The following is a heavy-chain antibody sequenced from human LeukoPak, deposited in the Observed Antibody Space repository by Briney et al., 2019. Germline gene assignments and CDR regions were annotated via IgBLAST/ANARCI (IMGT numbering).Heavy chain of an antibody. V-gene: IGHV4-39*01. CDR3: ARQSDYYDPGKEGYFDY. CDR1: GGSISITRYY. J-gene: IGHJ4*02. CDR2: VYYSGST. Sequence: SETLSLTCTVSGGSISITRYYWVWIRQPPGEGLDWIGSVYYSGSTLYNASLKSRVTISVDTSKNQFSLKLSSVTAADTAVYYCARQSDYYDPGKEGYFDYWGQGTLVTVSS. D-gene: IGHD3-10*01.